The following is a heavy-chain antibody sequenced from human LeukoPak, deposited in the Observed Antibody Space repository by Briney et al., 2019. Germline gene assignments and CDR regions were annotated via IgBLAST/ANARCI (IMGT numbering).Heavy chain of an antibody. Sequence: ASVKVSCKASGYTFTSYDNNWVRQATGQGLEWMGWMNPNSGNTGYAQKFQGRVTMTRNTSISTAYMELSSLRSEDTAVYYCARGGLRFICSDHWGQGTLVTVSS. CDR2: MNPNSGNT. V-gene: IGHV1-8*01. CDR3: ARGGLRFICSDH. CDR1: GYTFTSYD. D-gene: IGHD5-12*01. J-gene: IGHJ4*02.